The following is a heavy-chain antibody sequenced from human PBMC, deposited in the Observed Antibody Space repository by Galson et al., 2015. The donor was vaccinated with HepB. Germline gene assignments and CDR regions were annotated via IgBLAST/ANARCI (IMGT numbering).Heavy chain of an antibody. V-gene: IGHV3-15*05. CDR3: TTVSHYYDTRA. Sequence: SLRLSCAASGFTFNTAWMSWVRQAPGGGLEWVGRIKSKGDGETADYAAPVKGRFTMSRDDSKNTLYLQMNSLRADDTAVYYCTTVSHYYDTRAWGQGTMVTVSP. J-gene: IGHJ3*01. D-gene: IGHD3-22*01. CDR1: GFTFNTAW. CDR2: IKSKGDGETA.